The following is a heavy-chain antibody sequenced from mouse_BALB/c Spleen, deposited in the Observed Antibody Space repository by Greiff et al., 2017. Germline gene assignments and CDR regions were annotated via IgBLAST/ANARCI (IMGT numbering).Heavy chain of an antibody. CDR2: ISSGGST. J-gene: IGHJ3*01. CDR3: ASPYYRYDWFAY. Sequence: EVKLVESGGGLVKPGGSLKLSCAASGFTFSSYAMSWVRQTPEKRLEWVASISSGGSTYYPDSVKGRFTISRDNARNILYLQMSSLRSEDTAMYYCASPYYRYDWFAYWGQGTLVTVSA. CDR1: GFTFSSYA. D-gene: IGHD2-14*01. V-gene: IGHV5-6-5*01.